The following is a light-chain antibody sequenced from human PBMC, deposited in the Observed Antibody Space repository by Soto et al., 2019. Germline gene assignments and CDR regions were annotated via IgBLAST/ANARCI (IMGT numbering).Light chain of an antibody. Sequence: QSVLTQPPSVSGAPGQRVTISCTGSTSNIGAGYDVHWYQQLPGTAPKLFIYANNNRPSGVPDRFSGSKSGTSASLAITGLQADDEAEYYCQSYDSSLSGVVFGGGTKVTVL. CDR2: ANN. CDR1: TSNIGAGYD. V-gene: IGLV1-40*01. CDR3: QSYDSSLSGVV. J-gene: IGLJ2*01.